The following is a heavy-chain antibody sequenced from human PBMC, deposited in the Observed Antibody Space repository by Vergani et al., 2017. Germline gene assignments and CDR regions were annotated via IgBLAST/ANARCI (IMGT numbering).Heavy chain of an antibody. J-gene: IGHJ4*02. D-gene: IGHD6-19*01. Sequence: QVQLQESGPGLVKTSENLSLTCTVSGGSISSYYWSWIRKPPGKGLEWVGYIYYSGSTNYNPYLKSRVTISVDTSKNQFSLKLSSVTAADTAVYYCAGGYSSGLNDYWGQGTLVTVSS. CDR2: IYYSGST. V-gene: IGHV4-59*01. CDR3: AGGYSSGLNDY. CDR1: GGSISSYY.